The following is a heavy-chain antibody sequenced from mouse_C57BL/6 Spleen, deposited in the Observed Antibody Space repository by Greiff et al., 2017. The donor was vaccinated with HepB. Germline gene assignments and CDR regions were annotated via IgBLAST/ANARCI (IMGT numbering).Heavy chain of an antibody. V-gene: IGHV1-7*01. Sequence: VQLQQSGAELAKPGASVKLSCKASGYTFTSYWMHWVKQRPGQGLEWIGYINPSSGYTKYNQKFKDKATLTADKSSSTAYMQLSSLTYEDSAVYYCASLYYGSLYYFDYWGQGTTLTVSS. CDR2: INPSSGYT. CDR3: ASLYYGSLYYFDY. CDR1: GYTFTSYW. D-gene: IGHD1-1*01. J-gene: IGHJ2*01.